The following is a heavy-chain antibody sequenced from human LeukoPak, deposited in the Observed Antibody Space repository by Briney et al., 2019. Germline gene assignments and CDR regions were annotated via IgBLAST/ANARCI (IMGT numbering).Heavy chain of an antibody. V-gene: IGHV3-33*01. D-gene: IGHD2-15*01. CDR2: IWYDGSSK. Sequence: GGSLRLSCAASGFKFSSYDMVWVRQAPGKGLEWVAGIWYDGSSKYYADSVKGRFTISRDNSQNTAYLQVNSLRAEDTAVYYCARDYCSGAGCYSLYYWGRGSLVTVSS. CDR3: ARDYCSGAGCYSLYY. CDR1: GFKFSSYD. J-gene: IGHJ4*02.